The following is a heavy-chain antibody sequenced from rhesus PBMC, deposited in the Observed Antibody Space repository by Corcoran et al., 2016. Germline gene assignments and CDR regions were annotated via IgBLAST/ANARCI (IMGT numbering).Heavy chain of an antibody. CDR3: ARSYGSSYWVDY. Sequence: QVQLVQSGAEVKKPGSSGKVSCKASGYTFPAYYMPWVRQAPRQGLEWMGWTNPYNGNTKYAQKFQGRVTMTRDTSTSTAYMELSSLRSEDTAVYYCARSYGSSYWVDYWGQGVLVTVSS. V-gene: IGHV1S2*01. J-gene: IGHJ4*01. CDR1: GYTFPAYY. CDR2: TNPYNGNT. D-gene: IGHD4-29*01.